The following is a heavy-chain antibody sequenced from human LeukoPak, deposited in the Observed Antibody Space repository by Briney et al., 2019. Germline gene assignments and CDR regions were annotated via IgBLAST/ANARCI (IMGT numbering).Heavy chain of an antibody. J-gene: IGHJ5*02. Sequence: SETLSLTCTVSGGSISSYYWSSIRQPPGKGLEWIGYIYYSGSTNYNPSLKSRVSISVDTSKNQFSLKLSSVTAADTAVYYCARRSLGGFDPWGQGTLVTVSS. CDR3: ARRSLGGFDP. D-gene: IGHD3-10*01. CDR2: IYYSGST. CDR1: GGSISSYY. V-gene: IGHV4-59*08.